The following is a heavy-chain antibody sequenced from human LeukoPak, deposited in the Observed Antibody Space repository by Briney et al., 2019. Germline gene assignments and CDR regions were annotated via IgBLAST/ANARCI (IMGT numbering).Heavy chain of an antibody. J-gene: IGHJ4*02. CDR2: IYYSGST. Sequence: SETLSLTCTVSGGSISSYYWSWIRQPPGKGLEWIGYIYYSGSTNYNPSLKSRVTLSVDTSENQFSLKLSSVTAADTAVYYCARRVAGSAYRDYWGQGTLVTVSS. CDR3: ARRVAGSAYRDY. V-gene: IGHV4-59*08. CDR1: GGSISSYY. D-gene: IGHD3-22*01.